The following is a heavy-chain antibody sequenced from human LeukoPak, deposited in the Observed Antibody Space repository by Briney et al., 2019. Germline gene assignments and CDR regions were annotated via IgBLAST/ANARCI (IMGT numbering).Heavy chain of an antibody. CDR2: IWDDGSNK. D-gene: IGHD2-15*01. J-gene: IGHJ4*02. V-gene: IGHV3-33*06. CDR3: AKDWRRYCSGVSCLIFDY. CDR1: GFTFSSYG. Sequence: QAGGSLRLSCTASGFTFSSYGMHWVRQAPGKGLEWVAVIWDDGSNKYYAESVKGRFTISRDNSKNTLYLQMNSLRAEDTAVYYCAKDWRRYCSGVSCLIFDYWGQGTLVTVSS.